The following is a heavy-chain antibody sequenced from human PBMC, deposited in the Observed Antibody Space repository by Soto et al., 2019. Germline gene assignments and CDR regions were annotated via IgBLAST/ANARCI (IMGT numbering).Heavy chain of an antibody. CDR2: IYYSGRT. V-gene: IGHV4-59*01. Sequence: SDTLSLTCSVSGGSMYAYYWSWIRQPPGKGLDWIGYIYYSGRTNYNPSLKSRVTISVDTSKSQFSLNLSSVTAADTAVYYCARGGHDFAFDYWGQGGLVTVSS. J-gene: IGHJ4*02. D-gene: IGHD5-12*01. CDR1: GGSMYAYY. CDR3: ARGGHDFAFDY.